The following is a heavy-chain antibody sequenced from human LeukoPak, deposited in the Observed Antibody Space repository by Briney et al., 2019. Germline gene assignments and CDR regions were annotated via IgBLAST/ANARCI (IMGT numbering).Heavy chain of an antibody. D-gene: IGHD6-19*01. J-gene: IGHJ6*03. CDR2: IIPIFGTA. CDR1: GGTFSSYA. V-gene: IGHV1-69*05. Sequence: SVKVSCKASGGTFSSYATSWVRQAPGQGLEWMGGIIPIFGTANYAQKFQGRVTITRNTSISTAYMELSSLRSEDTAVYYCARGIGYSSGWYHYYYYYMDVWGKGTTVTVSS. CDR3: ARGIGYSSGWYHYYYYYMDV.